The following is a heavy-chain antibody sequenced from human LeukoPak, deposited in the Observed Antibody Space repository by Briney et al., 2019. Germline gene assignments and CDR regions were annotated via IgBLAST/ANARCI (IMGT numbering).Heavy chain of an antibody. Sequence: GESLKISCKGSGYSFTSYWIGWVRQMPGKGLEWMGIIYPGDSDTRYSPSFQGQVTISADKSISAAYLQWSSLKASDTAMYYCARLKDATLLWFGELNDYWGQGTLVTVSS. CDR2: IYPGDSDT. V-gene: IGHV5-51*01. J-gene: IGHJ4*02. CDR3: ARLKDATLLWFGELNDY. D-gene: IGHD3-10*01. CDR1: GYSFTSYW.